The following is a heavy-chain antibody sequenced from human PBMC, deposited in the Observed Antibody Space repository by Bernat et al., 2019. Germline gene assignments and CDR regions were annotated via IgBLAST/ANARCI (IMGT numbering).Heavy chain of an antibody. Sequence: EVQLVESGGGLVQPGGSLRLSCAASGFTSSSYWMSWVRQAPGKGLEWVANIKQDGSGKYYVDSVKGRFTISRDNSKNTLYLQMNSLRAEDTAVYYCAREGYDSSGYYADYWGQGTLVTVSS. J-gene: IGHJ4*02. CDR3: AREGYDSSGYYADY. CDR1: GFTSSSYW. D-gene: IGHD3-22*01. CDR2: IKQDGSGK. V-gene: IGHV3-7*03.